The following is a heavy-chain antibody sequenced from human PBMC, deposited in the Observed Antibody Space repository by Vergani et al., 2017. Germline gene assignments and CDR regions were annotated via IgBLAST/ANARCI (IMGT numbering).Heavy chain of an antibody. V-gene: IGHV5-51*01. D-gene: IGHD3-22*01. CDR1: GYSFTNYW. Sequence: EVQLVQSGAEVKKPGESLKISCQISGYSFTNYWIGWVRQMPGKGLEWMGIIHPADSDTRNSPSFQGQVTISVDKSISTAYLQRGSLRASDSAMYYCARLYGRDSSGSKYFDYWGQGTLVTVSS. CDR2: IHPADSDT. CDR3: ARLYGRDSSGSKYFDY. J-gene: IGHJ4*02.